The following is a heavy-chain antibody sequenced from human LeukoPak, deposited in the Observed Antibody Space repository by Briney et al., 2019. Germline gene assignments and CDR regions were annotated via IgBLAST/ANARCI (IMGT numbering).Heavy chain of an antibody. D-gene: IGHD3-3*01. CDR1: GFTFPTYS. J-gene: IGHJ6*02. CDR3: AKGIFGVIHNGIDV. V-gene: IGHV3-23*01. Sequence: GGSLRLSCVASGFTFPTYSMAWVRQAPGKGLDWVSSINAAGDDMYYADSVKGRFSISRDNLKNTLYLQMHSLGAEDRAIYYCAKGIFGVIHNGIDVWGQGTAVTVSS. CDR2: INAAGDDM.